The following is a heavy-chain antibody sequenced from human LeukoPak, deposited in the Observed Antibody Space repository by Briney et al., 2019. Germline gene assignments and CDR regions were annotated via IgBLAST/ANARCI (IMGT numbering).Heavy chain of an antibody. V-gene: IGHV4-30-4*01. CDR3: ARGNDILTGVDY. D-gene: IGHD3-9*01. CDR1: GVSISSGDYY. J-gene: IGHJ4*02. Sequence: PSETLSLTCSVSGVSISSGDYYWSWIRQPPGKGLEWIGYIYHSGSTYYNPSLKSRVTISVDTSKNQFSLKLSSVIAADTAVYYCARGNDILTGVDYWGQGTLVTVSS. CDR2: IYHSGST.